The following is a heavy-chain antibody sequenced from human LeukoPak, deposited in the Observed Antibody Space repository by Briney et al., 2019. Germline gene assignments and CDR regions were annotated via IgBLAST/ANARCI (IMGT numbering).Heavy chain of an antibody. V-gene: IGHV1-2*06. D-gene: IGHD2-15*01. CDR2: INPNSGGA. CDR1: GYTFTGYY. Sequence: ASVKVSCKASGYTFTGYYMHWVRQAPGQGLEWMGRINPNSGGANYAQKFRGRVTMTRDTSISTAYMELSRLRSDDTAVYYCARVSGAPHDAFDIWGQGTMVTVSS. J-gene: IGHJ3*02. CDR3: ARVSGAPHDAFDI.